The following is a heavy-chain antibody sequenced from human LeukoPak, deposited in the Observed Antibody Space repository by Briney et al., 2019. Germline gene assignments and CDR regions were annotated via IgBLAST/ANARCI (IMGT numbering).Heavy chain of an antibody. CDR3: ARSPRGTAMVIDY. CDR2: ISSSSSYI. CDR1: GFTFSSYS. V-gene: IGHV3-21*01. Sequence: GGSLRLSCAASGFTFSSYSMNWVRQAPGKGLEWVSSISSSSSYIYYADSVKGRFTISRDNAKNSLYLQMNSLRAEDTAVYYCARSPRGTAMVIDYWGQGTLVTVSS. J-gene: IGHJ4*02. D-gene: IGHD5-18*01.